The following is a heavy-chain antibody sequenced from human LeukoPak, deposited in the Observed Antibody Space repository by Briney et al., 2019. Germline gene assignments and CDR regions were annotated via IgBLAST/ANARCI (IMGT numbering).Heavy chain of an antibody. Sequence: SETLSLTCGVYGGSFSGYYWTWIRQSPGMGLEWIGEIIHSGRTNYNPSLTSRVSISVDTSKNQFSLKLSSVTAADTAVYYCARDGRLGTPDYWGQGTLVTVSS. CDR2: IIHSGRT. CDR3: ARDGRLGTPDY. J-gene: IGHJ4*02. V-gene: IGHV4-34*12. CDR1: GGSFSGYY.